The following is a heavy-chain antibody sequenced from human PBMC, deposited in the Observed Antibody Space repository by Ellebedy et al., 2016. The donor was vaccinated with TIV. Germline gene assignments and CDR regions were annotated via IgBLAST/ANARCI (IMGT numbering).Heavy chain of an antibody. CDR2: ISGSDGST. J-gene: IGHJ4*02. D-gene: IGHD1-26*01. CDR3: AKLYPAHQEMSSGSYYYY. Sequence: GESLKISCAASGFTFSSYAMSWVRQAPGKGLEWVSAISGSDGSTSYADSVKGRFTISRDNSKNTLYLQMNSLRAEDTAVYYCAKLYPAHQEMSSGSYYYYWGQGTLVTVSS. CDR1: GFTFSSYA. V-gene: IGHV3-23*01.